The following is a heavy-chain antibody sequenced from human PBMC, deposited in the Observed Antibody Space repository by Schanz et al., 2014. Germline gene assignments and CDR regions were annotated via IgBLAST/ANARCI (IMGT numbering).Heavy chain of an antibody. CDR1: GYTFISYG. Sequence: QVQLVQSGAEVRKPGASVKVSCKASGYTFISYGISWVRQAPGQGLEWVGWISPYTGNTHYFDKMEGRVTMTTDTSTSTAYMELRGLRSDDTAMYYCATILGYCAATACQILEVLDVWGQGTMVTVSS. CDR2: ISPYTGNT. J-gene: IGHJ3*01. CDR3: ATILGYCAATACQILEVLDV. D-gene: IGHD2-8*02. V-gene: IGHV1-18*01.